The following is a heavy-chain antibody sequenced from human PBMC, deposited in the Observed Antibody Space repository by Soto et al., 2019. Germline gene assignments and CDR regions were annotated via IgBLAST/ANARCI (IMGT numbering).Heavy chain of an antibody. Sequence: SETLSPTCPVSGASVGVQYCSCIRPPPGEGLEWVGEIIPTGSTTYNPSLKSRLSFSLDTSKDHFSLDLSSVSVAETAVYYCARGGITMALIYYYYGMDVWGQGTTVTVSS. CDR1: GASVGVQY. J-gene: IGHJ6*02. V-gene: IGHV4-34*01. CDR3: ARGGITMALIYYYYGMDV. D-gene: IGHD3-10*01. CDR2: IIPTGST.